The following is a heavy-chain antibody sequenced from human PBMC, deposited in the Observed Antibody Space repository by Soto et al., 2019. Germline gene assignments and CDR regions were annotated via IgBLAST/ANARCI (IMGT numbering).Heavy chain of an antibody. CDR2: IYGGGST. V-gene: IGHV3-53*04. Sequence: EVQLVESGGGVVQPGGSLRLSCAASGFTVSSNYMSWVRQAPGTGLEWVSVIYGGGSTYYADSAKGRFTISRHNSKNTLYLQMNSLRAEDTAVYYCARVYSSTSSVLGYWGQGTLVTVAS. CDR1: GFTVSSNY. CDR3: ARVYSSTSSVLGY. J-gene: IGHJ4*02. D-gene: IGHD2-2*01.